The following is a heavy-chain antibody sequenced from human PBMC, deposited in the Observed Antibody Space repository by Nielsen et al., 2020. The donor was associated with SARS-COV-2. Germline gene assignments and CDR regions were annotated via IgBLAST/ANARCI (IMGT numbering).Heavy chain of an antibody. CDR3: VRGEFSDYRISV. Sequence: GESLKISCAASGFAFRTHSMNWLRQAPGKGLEWISYISSGGHSIYYADSVKGRFTISRDNAKNSLYLQMNSLRDEDTAVYYCVRGEFSDYRISVWGQGTLVTVSS. V-gene: IGHV3-48*02. CDR2: ISSGGHSI. D-gene: IGHD3-10*01. CDR1: GFAFRTHS. J-gene: IGHJ4*02.